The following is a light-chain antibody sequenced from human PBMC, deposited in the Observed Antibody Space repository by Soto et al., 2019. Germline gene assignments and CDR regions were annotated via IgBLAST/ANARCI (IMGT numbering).Light chain of an antibody. CDR1: SSDVGSYNL. CDR3: CSYAGSSTS. Sequence: QSALTQPASVSGSPGQSITISCTGTSSDVGSYNLVSWYQQHPGKAPKLMIYEGSKRPSGVSNRFSGSKSCNTASLTISGLQAEDEADYYCCSYAGSSTSFGGGTKLTVL. J-gene: IGLJ3*02. V-gene: IGLV2-23*01. CDR2: EGS.